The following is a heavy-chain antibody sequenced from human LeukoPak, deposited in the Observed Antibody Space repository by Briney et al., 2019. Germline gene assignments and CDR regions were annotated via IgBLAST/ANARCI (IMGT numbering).Heavy chain of an antibody. CDR3: ARDVRVTSSSWYRGWGFDP. J-gene: IGHJ5*02. V-gene: IGHV3-21*01. Sequence: KSGGSLRLSCAASGFTFSSYSMNWVRQAPGKGLEWVSSISSSSSYIYYADSVKGRFTVSRDNAKNSLYLQMNSLRAEDTAVYYCARDVRVTSSSWYRGWGFDPWGQGTLVTVSS. CDR1: GFTFSSYS. D-gene: IGHD6-13*01. CDR2: ISSSSSYI.